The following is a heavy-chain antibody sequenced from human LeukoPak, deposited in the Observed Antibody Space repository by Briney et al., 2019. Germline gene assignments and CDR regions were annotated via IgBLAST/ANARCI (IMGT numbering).Heavy chain of an antibody. J-gene: IGHJ4*02. V-gene: IGHV3-30*02. CDR3: AKTVAGSFYFDY. CDR2: IRYDGSNK. CDR1: GFTFSRYT. D-gene: IGHD6-19*01. Sequence: PGGSLRLSCAASGFTFSRYTMNWVRQAPGKGLQWVTFIRYDGSNKYYADSVKGRFTISRDNSKNTLYLQMNSLRAEDTAVYYCAKTVAGSFYFDYWGQGTLVTVSS.